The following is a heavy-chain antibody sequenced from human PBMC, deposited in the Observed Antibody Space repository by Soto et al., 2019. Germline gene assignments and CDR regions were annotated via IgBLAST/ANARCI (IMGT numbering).Heavy chain of an antibody. CDR2: IRSSANSFAT. Sequence: LRLSCATSGFTFRGSAIHWVRLASGKGLEWVGRIRSSANSFATAYGASVEGRFTISRDDSKNTAYLQMNSLKTEDTAVYYCARGLLWFGEFHYWGQGTLVTVSS. CDR1: GFTFRGSA. V-gene: IGHV3-73*01. J-gene: IGHJ4*02. CDR3: ARGLLWFGEFHY. D-gene: IGHD3-10*01.